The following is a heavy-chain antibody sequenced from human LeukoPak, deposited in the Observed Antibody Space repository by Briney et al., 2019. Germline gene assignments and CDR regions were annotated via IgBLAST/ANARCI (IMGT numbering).Heavy chain of an antibody. CDR1: GYTFTSYY. J-gene: IGHJ4*02. V-gene: IGHV1-46*01. Sequence: ASVKVSCKASGYTFTSYYMHWVRQAPGQGLEWMGIINPSGGSTSYAQKFQGRVTMTRDTSTSTAYMDLSSLRSEDTAVYHCARAPRNSSTMLDFWGQGTLVTISS. CDR2: INPSGGST. CDR3: ARAPRNSSTMLDF. D-gene: IGHD6-13*01.